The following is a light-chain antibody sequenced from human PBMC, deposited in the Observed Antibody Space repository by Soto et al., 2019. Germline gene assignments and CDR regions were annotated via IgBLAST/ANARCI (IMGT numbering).Light chain of an antibody. J-gene: IGKJ1*01. CDR2: GAP. V-gene: IGKV3-15*01. Sequence: EIVMTQSPATLSVSPGERATLSCRASQSVRSNLAWYQQKPGQAPRLLISGAPTRATGFPARFSGSGSGTEFTLTISSLQSEDFAVYYCQQYHDWPRTFGQGTKVEIK. CDR3: QQYHDWPRT. CDR1: QSVRSN.